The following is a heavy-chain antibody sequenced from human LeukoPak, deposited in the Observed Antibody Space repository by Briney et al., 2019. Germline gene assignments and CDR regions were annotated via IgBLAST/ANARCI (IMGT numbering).Heavy chain of an antibody. J-gene: IGHJ3*02. CDR1: GGSISSYF. CDR2: IYSGGST. V-gene: IGHV3-53*04. Sequence: ETLSLTCTVSGGSISSYFWSWVRQAPGKGLEWVSVIYSGGSTYYADSVKGRFTISRHNSKNTLYLQMNSLRAEDTAVYYCARDYSLSSSSDAFDIWGQGTMVTVSS. CDR3: ARDYSLSSSSDAFDI. D-gene: IGHD6-13*01.